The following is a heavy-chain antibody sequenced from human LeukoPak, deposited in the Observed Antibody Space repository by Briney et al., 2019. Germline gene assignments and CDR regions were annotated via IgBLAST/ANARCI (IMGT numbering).Heavy chain of an antibody. V-gene: IGHV1-69*04. Sequence: GASVKVSCKASGGTFSSYAISWVRQAPGQGLEWMGRIIPILGIANYAQKFQGRVTITADKSTSTAYMELSSLRSEDTAVYYCATIYGSGSYYSYWGQGTLVTVSS. J-gene: IGHJ4*02. D-gene: IGHD3-10*01. CDR3: ATIYGSGSYYSY. CDR2: IIPILGIA. CDR1: GGTFSSYA.